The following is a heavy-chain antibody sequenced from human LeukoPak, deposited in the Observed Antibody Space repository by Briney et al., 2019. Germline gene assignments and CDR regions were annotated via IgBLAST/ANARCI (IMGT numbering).Heavy chain of an antibody. J-gene: IGHJ4*02. CDR1: GYIFPAYY. Sequence: ASVKVSCKASGYIFPAYYIHWVRQAPGQGLEWMGWINPNSGDTNYAQKFQGRVTMTRDTSIGTAYMELSRLRSDDTAVYYCARDLGPRGYFDYWGQGTLVTVSS. V-gene: IGHV1-2*02. D-gene: IGHD3-10*01. CDR3: ARDLGPRGYFDY. CDR2: INPNSGDT.